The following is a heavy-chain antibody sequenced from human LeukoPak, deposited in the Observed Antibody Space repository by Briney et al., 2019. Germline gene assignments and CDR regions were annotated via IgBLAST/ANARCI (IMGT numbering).Heavy chain of an antibody. J-gene: IGHJ4*02. CDR1: GFTFSSYG. V-gene: IGHV3-30*03. CDR3: ASGMVRGVIY. D-gene: IGHD3-10*01. CDR2: ISYDGSNK. Sequence: GGSLRLSCAASGFTFSSYGMHWVRQAPGKGLEWVAVISYDGSNKYYADSVKGRFTISRDNAKNSLYLQMNSLRAEDTAVYYCASGMVRGVIYWGQGTLVTVSS.